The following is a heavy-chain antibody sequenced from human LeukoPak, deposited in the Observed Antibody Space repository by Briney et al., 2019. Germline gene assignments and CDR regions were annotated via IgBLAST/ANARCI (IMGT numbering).Heavy chain of an antibody. D-gene: IGHD3-9*01. V-gene: IGHV3-21*01. CDR3: ARQKYYDILTATNYYFDY. J-gene: IGHJ4*02. CDR1: GFTFSSYS. CDR2: ISSSSSYI. Sequence: PGGSLRLSCAASGFTFSSYSMNWVRQAPGKGREWVSSISSSSSYIYYADSVKGRFTICRDNAKNSLYLQMNSLRAEDTAVYYCARQKYYDILTATNYYFDYWGQGTLVTVSS.